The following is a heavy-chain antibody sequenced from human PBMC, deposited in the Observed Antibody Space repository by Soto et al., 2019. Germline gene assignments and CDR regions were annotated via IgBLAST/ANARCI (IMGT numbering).Heavy chain of an antibody. CDR2: IRGKANSYAT. CDR1: GFTFSGSA. Sequence: PGGSLRLSCAASGFTFSGSAMHWVRQASGKGLEWVGRIRGKANSYATAYAASVKGRFTISRDDSKNTAYLQMNSLKTEDTAVYYCTRQRVTGTNYYYYGMDVWGQGTTVTVSS. CDR3: TRQRVTGTNYYYYGMDV. V-gene: IGHV3-73*01. J-gene: IGHJ6*02. D-gene: IGHD1-20*01.